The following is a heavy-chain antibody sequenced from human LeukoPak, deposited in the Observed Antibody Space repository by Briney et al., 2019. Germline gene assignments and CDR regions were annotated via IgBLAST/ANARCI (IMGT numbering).Heavy chain of an antibody. CDR2: IYYSGST. J-gene: IGHJ5*02. CDR3: ARYVDYYDSSGIPEGFDP. Sequence: SETLSLTCTVSGGSISSYYWSWIRQPPGKGLEWIGYIYYSGSTNYNPSLESRVTISVDTSKNQFSLKLSSVTAADTAVYYCARYVDYYDSSGIPEGFDPWGQGTLVTVSS. CDR1: GGSISSYY. V-gene: IGHV4-59*13. D-gene: IGHD3-22*01.